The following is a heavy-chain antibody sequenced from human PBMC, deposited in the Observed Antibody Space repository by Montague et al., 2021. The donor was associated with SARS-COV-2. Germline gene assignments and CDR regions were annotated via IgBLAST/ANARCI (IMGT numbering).Heavy chain of an antibody. D-gene: IGHD1-14*01. CDR2: FYSVGST. V-gene: IGHV4-59*02. Sequence: SETLSLTCTVSGASVSSSGWGWIRQSPGKGLEWIGYFYSVGSTDYNPSLRSRVTISRDTSKNQFSLKVRSVTAADTAIYYCARETMTADAFDIRGQGTMVTVAS. CDR3: ARETMTADAFDI. CDR1: GASVSSSG. J-gene: IGHJ3*02.